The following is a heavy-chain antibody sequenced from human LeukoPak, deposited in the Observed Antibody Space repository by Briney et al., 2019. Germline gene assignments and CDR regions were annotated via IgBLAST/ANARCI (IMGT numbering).Heavy chain of an antibody. J-gene: IGHJ3*02. CDR3: AAGIAAGGGAFDI. CDR2: TYYRSKWYN. Sequence: SQTLSLTCAISGDSVSSNSAAWNWIRQSPPRGLEWLGRTYYRSKWYNDYAVSVKSRITINPDTSKNQFSLQLNSVTPEDTAVYYCAAGIAAGGGAFDIWGQGTMVTVSS. V-gene: IGHV6-1*01. CDR1: GDSVSSNSAA. D-gene: IGHD6-13*01.